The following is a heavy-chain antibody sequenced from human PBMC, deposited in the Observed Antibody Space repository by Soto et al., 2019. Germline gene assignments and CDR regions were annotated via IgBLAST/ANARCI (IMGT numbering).Heavy chain of an antibody. J-gene: IGHJ4*02. V-gene: IGHV1-69*02. CDR3: ARHTPAISISDH. CDR2: IIPILGIA. D-gene: IGHD2-15*01. CDR1: GGTFSSYT. Sequence: SVKVSCKASGGTFSSYTISWVRQAPGQGLEWMGRIIPILGIANYAQKFQGRVTITADKSTSTAYMELSSLRSEDTAVYYCARHTPAISISDHWGQGTLVTVSS.